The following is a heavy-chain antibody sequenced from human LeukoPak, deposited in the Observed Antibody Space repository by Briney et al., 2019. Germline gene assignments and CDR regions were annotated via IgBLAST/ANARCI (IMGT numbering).Heavy chain of an antibody. CDR2: INPNNGGT. J-gene: IGHJ4*02. D-gene: IGHD4-11*01. CDR1: GYTFTAYN. CDR3: ARPLNDYTFDY. V-gene: IGHV1-2*02. Sequence: ASVKVSCTASGYTFTAYNMHWVRQAPGQGLEWMGWINPNNGGTIYAQKFRGRVTMTRDTSISTAYMELSSLRSDDTAVYYCARPLNDYTFDYWGQGTLVTVSS.